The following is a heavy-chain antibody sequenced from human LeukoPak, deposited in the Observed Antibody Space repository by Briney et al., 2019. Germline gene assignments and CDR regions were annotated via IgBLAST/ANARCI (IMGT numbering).Heavy chain of an antibody. J-gene: IGHJ4*02. CDR2: ISRDAGAT. CDR1: GFTFTSYS. Sequence: GGSLRLSCAGSGFTFTSYSMNWVRQAPGEGLEWLSYISRDAGATYYADSVKGRFTISRDNSKNTLYLQMNSLRAEDTAVYYCAKDLLSSGYFIAPPFDYWGQGTLVTVSS. CDR3: AKDLLSSGYFIAPPFDY. V-gene: IGHV3-23*01. D-gene: IGHD3-22*01.